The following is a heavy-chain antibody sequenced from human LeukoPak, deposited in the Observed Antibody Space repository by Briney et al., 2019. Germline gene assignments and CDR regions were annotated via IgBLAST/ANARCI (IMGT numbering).Heavy chain of an antibody. Sequence: GGSLRLSCAASGFTFSDYSMNWVRQAPGEGLEWVSVLYSGGSTYYPDSVKGRFTISRDNSQNTLYLQMDSLRAEDTAVYYCARLYDSSAYGAFDIWGQGTMVTVSS. CDR2: LYSGGST. CDR3: ARLYDSSAYGAFDI. D-gene: IGHD3-22*01. V-gene: IGHV3-66*02. CDR1: GFTFSDYS. J-gene: IGHJ3*02.